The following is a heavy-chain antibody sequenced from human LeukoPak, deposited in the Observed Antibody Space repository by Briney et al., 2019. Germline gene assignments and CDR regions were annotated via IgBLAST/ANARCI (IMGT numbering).Heavy chain of an antibody. CDR2: IGVAGDI. CDR3: VRVDNSAFSD. V-gene: IGHV3-13*04. J-gene: IGHJ4*02. Sequence: GGSLRLSCEASGFTVTNYDMHWVRQAAGEALEWVSGIGVAGDIYYPASVRGRFTISRENAKNFLHLQMNSLKVGDTAVYYCVRVDNSAFSDWGQGTQVTVSS. D-gene: IGHD3-22*01. CDR1: GFTVTNYD.